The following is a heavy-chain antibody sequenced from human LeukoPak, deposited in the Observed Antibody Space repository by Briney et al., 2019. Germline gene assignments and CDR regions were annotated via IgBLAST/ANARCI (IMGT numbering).Heavy chain of an antibody. CDR2: IYTSGST. CDR3: ARDRGWKDTVTTPFDY. Sequence: SETLSLTCTVSGGSISSYYWSWIRQPAGKGLEWIGRIYTSGSTSYNPSLKSRVTMSVDTSKNQFSLKLSSVTAADTAVYYCARDRGWKDTVTTPFDYWGQGTLVTVSS. J-gene: IGHJ4*02. CDR1: GGSISSYY. V-gene: IGHV4-4*07. D-gene: IGHD4-17*01.